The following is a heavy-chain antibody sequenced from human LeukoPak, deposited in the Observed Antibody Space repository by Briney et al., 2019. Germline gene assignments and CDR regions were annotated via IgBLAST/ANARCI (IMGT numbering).Heavy chain of an antibody. CDR1: GFIFSNYG. Sequence: GGSLRLSCAASGFIFSNYGMNWVRQAPGKGLEWVAVISYDGSNKYYADSVKGRFTISRDNSKNTLYLQMNSLRAEDTAVYYCARDLYYYDSSGYLTAFDYWGQGTLVTVSS. CDR2: ISYDGSNK. V-gene: IGHV3-30*03. D-gene: IGHD3-22*01. J-gene: IGHJ4*02. CDR3: ARDLYYYDSSGYLTAFDY.